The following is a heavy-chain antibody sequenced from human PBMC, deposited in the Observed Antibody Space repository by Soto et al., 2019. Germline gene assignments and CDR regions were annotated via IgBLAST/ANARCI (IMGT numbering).Heavy chain of an antibody. V-gene: IGHV3-30*18. D-gene: IGHD3-22*01. J-gene: IGHJ3*02. Sequence: GGSLRLSCAASGFTFSSYGMHWVRQAPGKGLEWVAVISYDGSNKYYADSVKGRFTVSRDNSKNTLYLQMNSLRAEDTAVYYCAKAMYYYDSSGYSAFDIWGQGTMVTVSS. CDR3: AKAMYYYDSSGYSAFDI. CDR2: ISYDGSNK. CDR1: GFTFSSYG.